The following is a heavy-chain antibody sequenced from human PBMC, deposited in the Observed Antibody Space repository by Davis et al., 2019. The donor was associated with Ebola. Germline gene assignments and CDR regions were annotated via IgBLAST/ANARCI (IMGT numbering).Heavy chain of an antibody. Sequence: PSETLSLTCTVSGGSISSGDYYWSWIRQPPGKGLEWIGYIYYSGSTYYNPSLKSRVTISVDTSKNQFSLKLSSVTAADTAVYYCARENKRWLQFGYFDYWGQGTLVTVSS. CDR2: IYYSGST. V-gene: IGHV4-30-4*02. D-gene: IGHD5-24*01. CDR3: ARENKRWLQFGYFDY. J-gene: IGHJ4*02. CDR1: GGSISSGDYY.